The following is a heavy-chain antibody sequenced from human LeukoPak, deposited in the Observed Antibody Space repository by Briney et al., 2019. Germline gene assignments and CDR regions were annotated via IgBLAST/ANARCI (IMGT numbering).Heavy chain of an antibody. Sequence: PSETLSLTCTVSGGSISSYYWSWIRQPAGKGLEWIARIYTSGSTNYNPSLKSRVTMSVDTSKNQFSLKLSSVTAADTAVYYCASTRSGSSWYYFDYWGQGTLVTVSS. CDR3: ASTRSGSSWYYFDY. D-gene: IGHD6-13*01. CDR2: IYTSGST. CDR1: GGSISSYY. V-gene: IGHV4-4*07. J-gene: IGHJ4*02.